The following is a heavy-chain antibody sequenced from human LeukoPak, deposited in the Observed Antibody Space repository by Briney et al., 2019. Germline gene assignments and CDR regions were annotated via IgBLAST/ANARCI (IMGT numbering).Heavy chain of an antibody. CDR1: GFTFSSYR. CDR2: INSDGSST. CDR3: AREGPDSSGYYSDY. V-gene: IGHV3-74*03. J-gene: IGHJ4*02. D-gene: IGHD3-22*01. Sequence: PGGSLRLSCAASGFTFSSYRMHWVRQAPGKGLVWVSRINSDGSSTAYADSVTGRFPISRDNAKNTLYLHMNSLRDEDTAVYYCAREGPDSSGYYSDYWGQGTLVTVSS.